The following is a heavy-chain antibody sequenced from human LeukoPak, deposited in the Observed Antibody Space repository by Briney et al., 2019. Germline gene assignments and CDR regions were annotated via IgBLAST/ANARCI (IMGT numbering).Heavy chain of an antibody. Sequence: PGGSLRLSCAASGFTFSQFDMNWVRQAPGKGLEWVAFIQTDGNPKYYADSVRGRFTISRDNFKKTCYLQMDSLRVEDTAVYYCARETSSEIIGGMDVRGQGTTVTVTS. V-gene: IGHV3-30*02. J-gene: IGHJ6*02. D-gene: IGHD3-22*01. CDR2: IQTDGNPK. CDR1: GFTFSQFD. CDR3: ARETSSEIIGGMDV.